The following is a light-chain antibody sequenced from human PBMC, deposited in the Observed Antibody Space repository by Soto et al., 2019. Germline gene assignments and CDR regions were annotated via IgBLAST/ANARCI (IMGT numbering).Light chain of an antibody. CDR3: QQYKSYLYT. CDR2: KAS. CDR1: QSISSW. J-gene: IGKJ2*01. Sequence: DIQMTQSPSTLSASVGDRVTITCRASQSISSWLAWYQQKPGKAPKLLIYKASSLESGVPSRFGGSGSATVFSLATGSLHHDDFATYYCQQYKSYLYTFGQGTKLEIK. V-gene: IGKV1-5*03.